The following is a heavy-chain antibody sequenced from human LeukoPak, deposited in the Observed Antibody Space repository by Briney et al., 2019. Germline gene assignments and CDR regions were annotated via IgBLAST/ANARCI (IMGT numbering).Heavy chain of an antibody. J-gene: IGHJ1*01. V-gene: IGHV4-39*01. D-gene: IGHD6-25*01. CDR3: ARRGIAAEYFQH. Sequence: PSETLSLTCTVSGGSISSSSYYWGWIRQPPGKGLEWIGFIYYSGSTYYNPSLKSRVTISVDTSKNQFSLKLSSVTAADAAVYYCARRGIAAEYFQHWGQGTLVTVSS. CDR1: GGSISSSSYY. CDR2: IYYSGST.